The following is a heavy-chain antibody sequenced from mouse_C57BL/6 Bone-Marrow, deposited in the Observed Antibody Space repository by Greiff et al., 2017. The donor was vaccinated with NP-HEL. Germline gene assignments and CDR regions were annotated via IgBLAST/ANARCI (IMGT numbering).Heavy chain of an antibody. CDR2: IDPSDSYT. CDR1: GYTFTSYW. J-gene: IGHJ4*01. D-gene: IGHD1-1*01. Sequence: QVQLQQPGAELVMPGASVKLSCKASGYTFTSYWMHWVKQRPGQGLEWIGEIDPSDSYTNYNQKFKGKSTLTADKSSSTAYMQLSSLTSEDSAVYYCARRDYGSSYYAMDYWGQGTSVTVSS. V-gene: IGHV1-69*01. CDR3: ARRDYGSSYYAMDY.